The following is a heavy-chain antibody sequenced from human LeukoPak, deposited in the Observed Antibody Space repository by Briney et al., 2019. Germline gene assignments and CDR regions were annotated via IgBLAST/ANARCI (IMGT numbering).Heavy chain of an antibody. CDR3: ARDPYGNYGMDV. V-gene: IGHV3-33*01. Sequence: PGRSLRLSCAASGFTFSSYGMHWVRQAPGKGLEWVAVIWYDGGNKYYADSVKGRFTISRDNSKKTLYLQMNSLRAEDTAVYYCARDPYGNYGMDVWGQGTTVTVSS. D-gene: IGHD4-17*01. J-gene: IGHJ6*02. CDR1: GFTFSSYG. CDR2: IWYDGGNK.